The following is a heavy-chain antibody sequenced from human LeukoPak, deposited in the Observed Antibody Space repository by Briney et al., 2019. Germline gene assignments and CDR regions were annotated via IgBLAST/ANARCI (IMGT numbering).Heavy chain of an antibody. CDR2: IIPILTVA. D-gene: IGHD4-11*01. CDR3: ATTVTPGHSDY. CDR1: GGTFSNYA. V-gene: IGHV1-69*04. Sequence: SVKVSCKASGGTFSNYAISWVRQAPGQGLEWMGRIIPILTVANYAQNFQGRVTITADKSTSTAYMELSSLRSEDTAVYYCATTVTPGHSDYWGQGSLVTVSS. J-gene: IGHJ4*02.